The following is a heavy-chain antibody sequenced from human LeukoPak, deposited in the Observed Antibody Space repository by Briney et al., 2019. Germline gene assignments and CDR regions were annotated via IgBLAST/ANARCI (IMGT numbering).Heavy chain of an antibody. V-gene: IGHV3-21*01. D-gene: IGHD6-13*01. CDR3: ARDNRLGIAAAGSHFDY. Sequence: GGSLRLSCAASGFTFSSYSMNWVRQAPGKGLEWVSSISSSSSYIYYADSVKGRFTISRDNAKNSLYLQMNSLRAEDTAVYYCARDNRLGIAAAGSHFDYWGQGTLVTVSS. CDR1: GFTFSSYS. CDR2: ISSSSSYI. J-gene: IGHJ4*02.